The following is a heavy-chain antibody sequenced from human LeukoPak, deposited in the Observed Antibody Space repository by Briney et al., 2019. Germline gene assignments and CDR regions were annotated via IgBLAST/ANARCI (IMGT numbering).Heavy chain of an antibody. CDR3: ARGRYGPRLGN. Sequence: PSETLSLTCAVYGASFSDSYLSWIRQSPEKGLEWIGEINNSGSTSYNPSLNSRVIMSVDRSKNQFSLRLTSVTAADTAVYYCARGRYGPRLGNWGQGTLVTVSS. V-gene: IGHV4-34*01. CDR2: INNSGST. CDR1: GASFSDSY. D-gene: IGHD3-16*01. J-gene: IGHJ4*02.